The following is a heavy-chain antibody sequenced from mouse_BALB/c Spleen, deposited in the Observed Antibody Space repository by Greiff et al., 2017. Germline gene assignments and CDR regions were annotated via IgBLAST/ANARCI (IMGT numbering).Heavy chain of an antibody. J-gene: IGHJ4*01. Sequence: VKLMESGPGLVQPSQSLSITCTVSGFSLTSYGVHWVRQSPGKGLEWLGVIWSGGSTDYNAAFISRLSISKDNSKSQVFFKMNSLQADDTAIYYCARNKGYYGRNAMDYWGQGTSVTVSS. CDR2: IWSGGST. CDR1: GFSLTSYG. V-gene: IGHV2-4-1*01. CDR3: ARNKGYYGRNAMDY. D-gene: IGHD1-1*01.